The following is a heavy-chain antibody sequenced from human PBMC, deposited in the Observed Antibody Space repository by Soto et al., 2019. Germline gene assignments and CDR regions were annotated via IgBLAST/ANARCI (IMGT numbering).Heavy chain of an antibody. V-gene: IGHV1-69*13. Sequence: SVKVSCKASGGTFSSYAISWVRQAPGQGLEWMGGIIPIFGTANYAQKFQGRVTITADESTSTAYTELSSLRSEDTAVYYCAREASPAIHWFDPWGQGTLVTVSS. CDR2: IIPIFGTA. J-gene: IGHJ5*02. CDR3: AREASPAIHWFDP. CDR1: GGTFSSYA. D-gene: IGHD2-2*02.